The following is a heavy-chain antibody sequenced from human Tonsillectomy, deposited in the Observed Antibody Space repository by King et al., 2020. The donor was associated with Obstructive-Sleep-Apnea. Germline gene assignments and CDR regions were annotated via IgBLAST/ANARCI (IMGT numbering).Heavy chain of an antibody. Sequence: VQLVESGGGLVKPGGSLRLSCAASGFTFSSYSMNWVRQAPGKGLEWVSSISSSSSYINYADSVKGRFTLSRDNAKNSLYLQMNSLRTEDTAVYYCARIFGVVINVYWGQGTLVTVSS. J-gene: IGHJ4*02. V-gene: IGHV3-21*01. D-gene: IGHD3-3*01. CDR3: ARIFGVVINVY. CDR2: ISSSSSYI. CDR1: GFTFSSYS.